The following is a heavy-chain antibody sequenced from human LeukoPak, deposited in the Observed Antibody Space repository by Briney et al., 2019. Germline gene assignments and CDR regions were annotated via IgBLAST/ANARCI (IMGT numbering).Heavy chain of an antibody. D-gene: IGHD4-17*01. CDR3: AIPRGDYLYYFDY. CDR1: GYTFSTYS. V-gene: IGHV3-21*01. CDR2: ISRSSRYI. J-gene: IGHJ4*02. Sequence: GGSLRLSCAASGYTFSTYSMNWVRQAPGKGLEWVSSISRSSRYIYYADSVKGRFTISRDNAKNSLYLQMNSLRAEDTAVYYCAIPRGDYLYYFDYWGQGTLVTVSS.